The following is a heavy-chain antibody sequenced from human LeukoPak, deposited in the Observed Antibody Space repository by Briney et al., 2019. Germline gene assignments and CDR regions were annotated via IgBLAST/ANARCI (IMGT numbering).Heavy chain of an antibody. D-gene: IGHD2-21*02. J-gene: IGHJ4*02. CDR3: AXXXRDXSKCHGDCLDY. Sequence: GGSLRLSCAASGFTFSTYAMTWVRQAPGKGLEWISTITSAGSTHYADSVKGRFTISRDNSRSTLSLQMNSLRVEDTAEYYCAXXXRDXSKCHGDCLDYWGQGALVTVSS. CDR1: GFTFSTYA. V-gene: IGHV3-23*01. CDR2: ITSAGST.